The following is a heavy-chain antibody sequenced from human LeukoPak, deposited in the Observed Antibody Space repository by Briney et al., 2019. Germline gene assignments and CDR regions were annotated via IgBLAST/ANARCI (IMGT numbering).Heavy chain of an antibody. CDR2: ISYDGSNK. CDR3: ATLDGGNFDY. CDR1: GFTFSSYG. D-gene: IGHD2-15*01. Sequence: GGSLRLSCAASGFTFSSYGVHWVRQAPGKGLEWVAVISYDGSNKYYADSVKGRFAISRDNSKNTLYLQMNSLRAEDTAVYYCATLDGGNFDYWGQGTLVTVSS. V-gene: IGHV3-30*03. J-gene: IGHJ4*02.